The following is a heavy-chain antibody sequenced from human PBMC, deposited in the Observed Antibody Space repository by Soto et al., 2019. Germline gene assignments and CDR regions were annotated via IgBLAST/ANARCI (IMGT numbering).Heavy chain of an antibody. CDR1: GFTVSSNY. V-gene: IGHV3-66*01. D-gene: IGHD4-17*01. J-gene: IGHJ4*02. CDR3: ARDDYGDYGLDY. Sequence: EVQLVESGGGLVQPGGSLRLSCAASGFTVSSNYMSWVRQAPGKGLEWVSVIYSGGSTYYADSVKGRFTISRDNSKNTLYLQMNSLRAEDTAVYYCARDDYGDYGLDYRGQGTLVTVSS. CDR2: IYSGGST.